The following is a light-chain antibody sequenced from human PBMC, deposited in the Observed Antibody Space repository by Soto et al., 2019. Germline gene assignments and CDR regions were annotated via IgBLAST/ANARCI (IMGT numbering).Light chain of an antibody. CDR3: NSFTTSSTYV. CDR1: SSDIGSYNR. J-gene: IGLJ1*01. Sequence: QSALTQPASVSGSPGQSITISCTGTSSDIGSYNRVSWYQQPPGTAPKLIIYEVNNRPSGVPDRFSGSMSGNTASLTISGLQAEDEADYYCNSFTTSSTYVFGTGTKLTVL. CDR2: EVN. V-gene: IGLV2-18*02.